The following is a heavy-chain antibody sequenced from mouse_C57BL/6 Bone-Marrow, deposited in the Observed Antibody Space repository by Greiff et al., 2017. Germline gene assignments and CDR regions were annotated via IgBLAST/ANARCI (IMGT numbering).Heavy chain of an antibody. CDR3: GRRYYLDY. Sequence: EVKLQESGGGLVKPGGSLKLSCAASGFTFSSYTMSWVRQTPEKRLEWVATISGGGGNTYYPDSVKGRVTISRDNAKNTLYLQLSSLRSEDTAVYYCGRRYYLDYGGQGTTLTVSA. CDR1: GFTFSSYT. V-gene: IGHV5-9*04. J-gene: IGHJ2*01. CDR2: ISGGGGNT.